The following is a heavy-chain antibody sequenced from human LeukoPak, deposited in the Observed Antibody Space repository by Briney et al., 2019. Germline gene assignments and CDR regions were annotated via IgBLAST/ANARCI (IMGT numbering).Heavy chain of an antibody. J-gene: IGHJ4*02. Sequence: PGGSLRLSCAASGFTFSSYWMHWVRQAPGKGLVWVSRIESDGSSTSYADSVKGRFTISRDNAKNTLYLQMNSLRAEDTAVYYCARGSYYYDSSGYSPGAYWGQGTLVTVSS. D-gene: IGHD3-22*01. V-gene: IGHV3-74*01. CDR1: GFTFSSYW. CDR3: ARGSYYYDSSGYSPGAY. CDR2: IESDGSST.